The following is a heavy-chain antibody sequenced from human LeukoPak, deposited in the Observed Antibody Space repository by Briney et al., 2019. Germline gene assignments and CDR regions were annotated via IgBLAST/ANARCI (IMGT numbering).Heavy chain of an antibody. CDR1: GGSISSGGYY. CDR3: ARTYGSGLSAFDI. CDR2: IYYSGST. Sequence: PSQTLSLTCTVSGGSISSGGYYWSWVRQHPGKGLEWIGYIYYSGSTYYNPSLKSLVTISVDTSKNQFSLKLSSVTAADTAVYYCARTYGSGLSAFDIWGQGTMVTVSS. D-gene: IGHD3-10*01. V-gene: IGHV4-31*01. J-gene: IGHJ3*02.